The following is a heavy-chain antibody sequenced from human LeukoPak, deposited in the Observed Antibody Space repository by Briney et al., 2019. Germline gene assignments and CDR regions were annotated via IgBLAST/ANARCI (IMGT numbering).Heavy chain of an antibody. V-gene: IGHV3-23*01. J-gene: IGHJ4*02. CDR1: GFTFNSYA. CDR2: ISGSGGST. CDR3: AKVGFDWLSIERFDY. D-gene: IGHD3-9*01. Sequence: GGSLRLPCAASGFTFNSYAMSWVRQAPGKGLEWVSAISGSGGSTYYADSVKGRFTISRDNSKNTLYLQMNSLRAEDTAVYYCAKVGFDWLSIERFDYWGQGTLVTVSS.